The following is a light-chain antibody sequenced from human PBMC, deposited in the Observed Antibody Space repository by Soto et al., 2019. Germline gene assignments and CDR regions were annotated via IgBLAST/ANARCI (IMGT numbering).Light chain of an antibody. CDR1: QDITNY. CDR3: QQYDSFPYS. CDR2: DAS. Sequence: IQMTQSPLFLSASIGDRVTITCQASQDITNYLNRYQQKPGKAPKLLIYDASMLERGVPSRFSGGGSGTHFTFTISSLQPEDIATFYCQQYDSFPYSFGQGTKLEIK. V-gene: IGKV1-33*01. J-gene: IGKJ2*03.